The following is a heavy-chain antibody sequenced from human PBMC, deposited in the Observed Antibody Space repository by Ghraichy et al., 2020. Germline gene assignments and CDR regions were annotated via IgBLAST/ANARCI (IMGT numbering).Heavy chain of an antibody. V-gene: IGHV1-18*04. CDR1: GYTFTSYG. Sequence: ASVKVSCKASGYTFTSYGISWVRQAPGQGLEWMGWISAYNGNTNYAQKLQGRVTMTTDTSTSTAYMELRSLRSDDTAVYYCARDPSREDTIFGVVRNQGYYGMDVWGQGTTVTVSS. CDR3: ARDPSREDTIFGVVRNQGYYGMDV. J-gene: IGHJ6*02. D-gene: IGHD3-3*01. CDR2: ISAYNGNT.